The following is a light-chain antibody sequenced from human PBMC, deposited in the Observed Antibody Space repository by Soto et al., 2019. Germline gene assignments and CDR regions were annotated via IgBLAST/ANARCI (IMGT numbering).Light chain of an antibody. CDR3: QQRRNWPSIT. V-gene: IGKV3-11*01. J-gene: IGKJ5*01. Sequence: EILLTQCRATLSLSPGERSTLSCRASQSVSSYLAWYQQKPGQAPRLLIYDASNRATGIPARFSGSGSGTDFTLTINSLEPEDFAVYYCQQRRNWPSITFGQGTRLEIK. CDR2: DAS. CDR1: QSVSSY.